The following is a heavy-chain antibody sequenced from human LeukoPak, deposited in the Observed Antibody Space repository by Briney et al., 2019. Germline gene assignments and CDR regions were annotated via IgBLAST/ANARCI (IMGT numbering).Heavy chain of an antibody. CDR3: ASVRRGFGEFSKYYSYYYMDV. D-gene: IGHD3-10*01. CDR2: INNSGST. J-gene: IGHJ6*03. CDR1: GGSFSGYY. Sequence: SETLSLTCVVSGGSFSGYYWSWIRQPPGKGLEWIGEINNSGSTNYNPSLKSRVTISVDTSKNQFSLKVSSVTAADTAVYYCASVRRGFGEFSKYYSYYYMDVWGKGTTVTISS. V-gene: IGHV4-34*01.